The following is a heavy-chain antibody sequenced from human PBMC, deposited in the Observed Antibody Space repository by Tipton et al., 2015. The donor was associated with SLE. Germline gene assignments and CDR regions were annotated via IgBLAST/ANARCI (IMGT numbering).Heavy chain of an antibody. CDR2: VNHSGST. CDR1: GDSISSSSYY. CDR3: ARGRTYQSRSFDY. Sequence: TLSLTCTVSGDSISSSSYYWGWIRQPPGKGLQWIGEVNHSGSTNYNPSLKSRVTISVDTSKNQFSLKLSSVTAADTAVYYCARGRTYQSRSFDYWGQGTLVTVSS. V-gene: IGHV4-39*07. J-gene: IGHJ4*02. D-gene: IGHD2-2*01.